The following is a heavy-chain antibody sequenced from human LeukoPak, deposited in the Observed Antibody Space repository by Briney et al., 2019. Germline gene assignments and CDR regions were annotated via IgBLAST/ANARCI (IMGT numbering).Heavy chain of an antibody. J-gene: IGHJ4*02. Sequence: GASVKVSCKASVYTFTAYYIHWVRQAPGQGLEWMGWINPNSGGTNYAQKFQGRVTMTRDTSISTAYMELSRLRSDHTALYYCARTNWNNYYFDYWGQGTLVTVSS. CDR3: ARTNWNNYYFDY. CDR1: VYTFTAYY. V-gene: IGHV1-2*02. D-gene: IGHD1-20*01. CDR2: INPNSGGT.